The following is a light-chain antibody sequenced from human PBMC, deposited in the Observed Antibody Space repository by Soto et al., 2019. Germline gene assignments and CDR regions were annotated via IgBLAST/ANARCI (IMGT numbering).Light chain of an antibody. CDR2: DNS. CDR3: QVWDTMTDHPV. CDR1: NIATKR. V-gene: IGLV3-21*02. J-gene: IGLJ7*01. Sequence: SYELTQPPSVSVAPGQTATLTCGGNNIATKRVHWYQQRPGQAPVLVVYDNSDRPSGFPERFSGSNSGSTATLTVSRVEAGDEADYYCQVWDTMTDHPVFGGGTQLTVL.